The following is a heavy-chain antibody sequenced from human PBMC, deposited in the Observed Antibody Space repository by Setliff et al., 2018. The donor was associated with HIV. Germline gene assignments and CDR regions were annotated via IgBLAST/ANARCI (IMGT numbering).Heavy chain of an antibody. CDR3: AKRAVQDGTVTSSNWFES. J-gene: IGHJ5*01. V-gene: IGHV4-34*01. CDR2: INHSGGT. Sequence: SETLSLTCAGYGRSFSGYYWNWIRQSPGKGLEWIGEINHSGGTNYNPSLTSRVTMSTDTPNNRFALKLTSVTAADTAVYYCAKRAVQDGTVTSSNWFESWGQGTLVTVSS. CDR1: GRSFSGYY. D-gene: IGHD1-7*01.